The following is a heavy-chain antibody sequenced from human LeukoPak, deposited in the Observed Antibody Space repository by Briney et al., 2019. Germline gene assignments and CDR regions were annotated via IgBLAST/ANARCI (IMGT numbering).Heavy chain of an antibody. CDR1: GFSVTGNY. V-gene: IGHV3-53*01. CDR3: ARYDNGKDYFDY. Sequence: GGSLRLSCAASGFSVTGNYVSWVRQAPGKGLEWVSLMYSGGGTSYADSVKGRFTISRDTSKNTLYLQMSSLRVEDTALYYCARYDNGKDYFDYWGQGTLVTVSS. CDR2: MYSGGGT. D-gene: IGHD1-1*01. J-gene: IGHJ4*02.